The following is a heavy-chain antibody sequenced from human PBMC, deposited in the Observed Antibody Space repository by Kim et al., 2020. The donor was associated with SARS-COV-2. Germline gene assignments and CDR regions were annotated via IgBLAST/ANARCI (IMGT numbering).Heavy chain of an antibody. CDR3: ARDSEL. D-gene: IGHD1-7*01. CDR2: YYRGST. V-gene: IGHV4-31*02. J-gene: IGHJ4*02. Sequence: YYRGSTYYNPSLKSRVTISVDPSKNQFSLKLSSVTAADTAVYYCARDSELWGQGTLVTVSS.